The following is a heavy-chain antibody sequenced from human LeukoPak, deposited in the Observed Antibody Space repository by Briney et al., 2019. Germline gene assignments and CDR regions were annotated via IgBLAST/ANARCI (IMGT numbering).Heavy chain of an antibody. CDR1: GGSFSGYY. J-gene: IGHJ4*02. Sequence: PSETLSLTCAVYGGSFSGYYWSWIRQPPGKGLEWIGEINHSGSTNYNPSLKSRVTISVDTSKNQFSLKLSSVTAADTAVYYCARGPGIFHDYWGQGTLVTGSS. D-gene: IGHD3-9*01. V-gene: IGHV4-34*01. CDR3: ARGPGIFHDY. CDR2: INHSGST.